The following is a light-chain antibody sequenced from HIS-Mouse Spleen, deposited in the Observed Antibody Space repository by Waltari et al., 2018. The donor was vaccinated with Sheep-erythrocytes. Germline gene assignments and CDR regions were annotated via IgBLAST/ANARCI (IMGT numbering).Light chain of an antibody. CDR2: DVS. J-gene: IGLJ1*01. CDR3: CSYAGSYNHV. V-gene: IGLV2-11*01. CDR1: SSDVGGYNY. Sequence: QSALTQPRSVSGSPGQSVTISCTGTSSDVGGYNYVSWYQQHPGKAPKLMIYDVSQRPSGGSGRFTGSKSGNTASLTISGLQAEDEADYYCCSYAGSYNHVFATGTKVTVL.